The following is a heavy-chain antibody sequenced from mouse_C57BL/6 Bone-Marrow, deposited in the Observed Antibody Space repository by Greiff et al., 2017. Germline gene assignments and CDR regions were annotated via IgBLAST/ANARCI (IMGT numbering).Heavy chain of an antibody. Sequence: QVQLQQSGAELARPGASVKLSCKASGYTFTSSGISWVKQRTGQGLEWIGEIYPRSGNTYYNEKFKGKATLTADKSSSPAYMELRSLTSEDSAVYFCAIYYYGIFAYWGQGTLVTVSA. CDR1: GYTFTSSG. D-gene: IGHD1-1*01. CDR3: AIYYYGIFAY. V-gene: IGHV1-81*01. CDR2: IYPRSGNT. J-gene: IGHJ3*01.